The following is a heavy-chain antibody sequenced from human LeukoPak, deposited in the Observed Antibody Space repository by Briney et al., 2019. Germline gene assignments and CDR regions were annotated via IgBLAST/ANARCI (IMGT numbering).Heavy chain of an antibody. Sequence: SVKVSCKASGGTFSSYAISWVRQAPGQGLEWMGGIIPIFGTANYAQKFEGRVTITADESTSTAYMELSSLRSEDTAVYYCARYDLNWFDPWGQGTLVTVSS. CDR1: GGTFSSYA. J-gene: IGHJ5*02. CDR2: IIPIFGTA. CDR3: ARYDLNWFDP. V-gene: IGHV1-69*13. D-gene: IGHD3-3*01.